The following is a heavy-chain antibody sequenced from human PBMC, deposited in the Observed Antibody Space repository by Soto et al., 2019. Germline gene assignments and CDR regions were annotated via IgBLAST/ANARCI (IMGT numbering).Heavy chain of an antibody. CDR1: GITFSSYG. CDR3: VKVWAVVPSDAFDI. Sequence: QVQLVESGGGVVQPGRSLRLSCAASGITFSSYGMHWVRQAPGKGLEWVAVISYDGSNKYYADSVKGRFTISRDNSKNTLYLQMNSLRAEDTAEYYCVKVWAVVPSDAFDIWGQGTMATVSS. V-gene: IGHV3-30*18. J-gene: IGHJ3*02. D-gene: IGHD6-19*01. CDR2: ISYDGSNK.